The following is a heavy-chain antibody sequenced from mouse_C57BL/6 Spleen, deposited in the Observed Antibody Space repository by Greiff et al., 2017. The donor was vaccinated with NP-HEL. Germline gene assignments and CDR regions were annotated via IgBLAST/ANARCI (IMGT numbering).Heavy chain of an antibody. CDR3: ARERDYYGSSSHWYFDV. CDR2: ISDGGSYT. Sequence: DVHLVESGGGLVKPGGSLKLSCAASGFTFSSYAMSWVRQTPEKRLEWVATISDGGSYTYYPDNVKGRFTISRDNAKNNLYLQMSHLKSEDTAMYYCARERDYYGSSSHWYFDVWGTGTTVTVSS. D-gene: IGHD1-1*01. J-gene: IGHJ1*03. CDR1: GFTFSSYA. V-gene: IGHV5-4*01.